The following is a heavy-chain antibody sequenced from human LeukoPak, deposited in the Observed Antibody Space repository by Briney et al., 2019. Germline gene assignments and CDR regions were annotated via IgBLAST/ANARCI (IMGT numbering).Heavy chain of an antibody. Sequence: SETLSLTCTVSGGSISSYYWSWIRQPPGKGLEWIGYIYYSASTNYNPSLNSRVTISVDTSKNQFSLKLSSVTAADTAVYYRASSPIVYYYDSSGSAPGDAFDIWGQGTMVTVSS. CDR3: ASSPIVYYYDSSGSAPGDAFDI. V-gene: IGHV4-59*01. CDR2: IYYSAST. J-gene: IGHJ3*02. CDR1: GGSISSYY. D-gene: IGHD3-22*01.